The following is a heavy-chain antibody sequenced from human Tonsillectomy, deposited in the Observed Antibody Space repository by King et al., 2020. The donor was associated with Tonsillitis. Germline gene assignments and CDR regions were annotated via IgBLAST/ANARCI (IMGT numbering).Heavy chain of an antibody. CDR3: ARDGARVVRGLPLDY. D-gene: IGHD3-10*01. J-gene: IGHJ4*02. CDR1: GFTFSDYY. CDR2: ISSSSSYT. Sequence: VQLVESGGGLVKPGGSLRLSCAASGFTFSDYYMSWIRQAPGKGLEWVSYISSSSSYTNYADSVKGRFTISRDNAKNSLYLQMNSLRAEDTAVYYCARDGARVVRGLPLDYWGQGTLVTVSS. V-gene: IGHV3-11*06.